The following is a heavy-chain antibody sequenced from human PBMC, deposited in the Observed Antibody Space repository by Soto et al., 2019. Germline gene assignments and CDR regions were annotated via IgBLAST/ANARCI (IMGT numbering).Heavy chain of an antibody. V-gene: IGHV3-53*02. CDR3: ARVPGRL. CDR2: VYSGGAT. D-gene: IGHD3-10*01. Sequence: QLVETGGGLIQPGTSLTLSCAASGFSVSRNYMTWVRQAPGKGLEWVSFVYSGGATFYADSVKGRFILARDDSQNTMYLQMNNLRAEDPAVYYCARVPGRLWGRGTLVNVAS. J-gene: IGHJ4*02. CDR1: GFSVSRNY.